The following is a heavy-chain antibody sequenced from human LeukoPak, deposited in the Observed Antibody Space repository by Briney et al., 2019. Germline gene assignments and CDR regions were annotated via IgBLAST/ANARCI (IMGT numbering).Heavy chain of an antibody. V-gene: IGHV4-59*11. CDR2: TYYSGST. D-gene: IGHD4-11*01. Sequence: SETLSFTCSVPGGSISSLYWCWIRQPPGKGLEWIGYTYYSGSTNYNPSLKSRVTISVDTSKNQFSLNLTSVTAADTAVYYCARCNSNYVSWFDPWGQGTLVTVSS. J-gene: IGHJ5*02. CDR1: GGSISSLY. CDR3: ARCNSNYVSWFDP.